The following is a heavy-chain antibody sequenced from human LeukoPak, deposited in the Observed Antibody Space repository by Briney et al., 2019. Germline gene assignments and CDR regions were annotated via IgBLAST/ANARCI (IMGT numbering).Heavy chain of an antibody. CDR3: ARDLGWNYQYYMDV. Sequence: SETLSLTCSVSGYSISGGFYWGWIRQSPGKGLEWMGSISYTGSAFYSPSLKRRITISVDTSKNKFSLKLSSVTAADTAVYFCARDLGWNYQYYMDVWGKGTTVIVSS. CDR2: ISYTGSA. D-gene: IGHD6-19*01. J-gene: IGHJ6*03. CDR1: GYSISGGFY. V-gene: IGHV4-38-2*02.